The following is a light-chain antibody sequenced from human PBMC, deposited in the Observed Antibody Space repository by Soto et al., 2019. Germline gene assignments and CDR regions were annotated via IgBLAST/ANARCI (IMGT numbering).Light chain of an antibody. Sequence: QSVLTHAASVSGSPGQSIIISCTGTNSDVGGYNYVSWYQQHPGKAPELMIYEVSHRPSGVSNRFSGSKSDNTASLTISGLQAEDEADYYCSSYTSISTLYVFGTGTKVTVL. CDR2: EVS. CDR3: SSYTSISTLYV. CDR1: NSDVGGYNY. V-gene: IGLV2-14*01. J-gene: IGLJ1*01.